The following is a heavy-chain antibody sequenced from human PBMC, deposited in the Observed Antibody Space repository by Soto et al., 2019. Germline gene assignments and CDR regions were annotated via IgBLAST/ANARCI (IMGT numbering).Heavy chain of an antibody. V-gene: IGHV4-59*01. J-gene: IGHJ4*02. CDR2: IYYSGSS. D-gene: IGHD3-10*01. CDR3: ARYSYGSDYYFDY. Sequence: SETLSLTCTVSGGSIKSYYWSWIRQPPGKGLEWIGSIYYSGSSNSGPSLKSRVTMSVDTSKNQFSLKLSAVIAVDTAMYYCARYSYGSDYYFDYWGQGTLVTVSS. CDR1: GGSIKSYY.